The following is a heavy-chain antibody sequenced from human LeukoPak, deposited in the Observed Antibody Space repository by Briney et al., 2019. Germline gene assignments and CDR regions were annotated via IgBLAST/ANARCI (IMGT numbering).Heavy chain of an antibody. D-gene: IGHD1-1*01. J-gene: IGHJ3*02. V-gene: IGHV1-24*01. CDR3: ARDVQLSYTAFDT. Sequence: ASVKVSCKVSGSAFTELSIHWVRQVPGKGLEWMGGYDREEGETRYAEKSQGRVTLTDDTSTDTAFMELSSLRSDDTAVYYCARDVQLSYTAFDTWGQGTMVTVSS. CDR1: GSAFTELS. CDR2: YDREEGET.